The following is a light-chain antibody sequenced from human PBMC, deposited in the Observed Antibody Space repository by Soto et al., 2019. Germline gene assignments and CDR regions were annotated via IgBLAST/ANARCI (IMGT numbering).Light chain of an antibody. CDR1: QSLLFSNGYKY. J-gene: IGKJ3*01. CDR3: MQDVQTPFT. V-gene: IGKV2-28*01. Sequence: DIVMTQSPLSLPVTPGEPASISCRSSQSLLFSNGYKYLDWYLQKPGQSPQLLISLGSNRAPGVPDRFSGSGSGTDFTLKISRLEAEDVGVYYCMQDVQTPFTFGPGTKVDIK. CDR2: LGS.